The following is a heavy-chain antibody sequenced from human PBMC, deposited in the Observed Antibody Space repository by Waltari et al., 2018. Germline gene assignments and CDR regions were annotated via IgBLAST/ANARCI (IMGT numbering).Heavy chain of an antibody. CDR2: IYHSGST. CDR3: ARGAGVITFSPRFDP. J-gene: IGHJ5*02. CDR1: GYSISSGYY. D-gene: IGHD3-16*01. V-gene: IGHV4-38-2*01. Sequence: QVQLQESGPGLVKPSETLSLTCAVSGYSISSGYYWGWIRQPPGKGLEWIGSIYHSGSTYYNPSLKSRVTISGDTSKNQFSLKLSSVTAADTAVYYCARGAGVITFSPRFDPWGQGTLVTVSS.